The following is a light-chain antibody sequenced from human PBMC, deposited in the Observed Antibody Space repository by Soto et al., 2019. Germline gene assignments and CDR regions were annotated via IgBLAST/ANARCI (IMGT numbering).Light chain of an antibody. Sequence: EIVLTQSPATLSLSPGERATLSCRASQSVSRHLAWYQQKPGQAPRLLIYDASNRATGIPARFSGSGSGTEFTLAISSLQSEDFAVYYCQQYNNWPPTTFGGGTKVDIK. J-gene: IGKJ4*01. CDR3: QQYNNWPPTT. CDR1: QSVSRH. CDR2: DAS. V-gene: IGKV3D-15*01.